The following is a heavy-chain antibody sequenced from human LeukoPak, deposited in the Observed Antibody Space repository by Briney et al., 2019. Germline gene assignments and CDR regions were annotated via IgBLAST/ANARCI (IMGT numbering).Heavy chain of an antibody. Sequence: AGGSLRLSCVASGFTFSSYGMNCVRQAPGKGLEWISYISSRSSTIYYADSVKGRFTISRDNAKNSLYLQMNSLRDEDTAVYYCARGCSGGSCFGDFDYWGQGTLGTVSS. V-gene: IGHV3-48*02. D-gene: IGHD2-15*01. J-gene: IGHJ4*02. CDR3: ARGCSGGSCFGDFDY. CDR1: GFTFSSYG. CDR2: ISSRSSTI.